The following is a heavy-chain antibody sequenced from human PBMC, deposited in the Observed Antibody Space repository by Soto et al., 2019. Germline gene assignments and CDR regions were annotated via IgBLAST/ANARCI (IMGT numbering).Heavy chain of an antibody. Sequence: GGSLRLSCAASGFTFSSYGMHWVRQAPGKGLEWVAVIWYDGSNKYYADSVKGRFTISRDNSKNTLYLQMNSLRAEDTAVYYCAREWAGDLDYDSSGLHFDYWGQGTLVTVSS. V-gene: IGHV3-33*01. J-gene: IGHJ4*02. CDR2: IWYDGSNK. CDR3: AREWAGDLDYDSSGLHFDY. D-gene: IGHD3-22*01. CDR1: GFTFSSYG.